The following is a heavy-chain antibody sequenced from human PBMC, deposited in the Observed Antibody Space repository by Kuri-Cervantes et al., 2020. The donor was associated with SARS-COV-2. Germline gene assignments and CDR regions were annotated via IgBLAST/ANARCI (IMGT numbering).Heavy chain of an antibody. J-gene: IGHJ6*02. CDR2: ISSSSSYI. CDR1: GFTFSSYS. D-gene: IGHD2-15*01. CDR3: ARDPPSPYCSGGSCRTDV. V-gene: IGHV3-21*01. Sequence: GGSLRLSCAASGFTFSSYSMNWVRQAPGKGLEWVSSISSSSSYIYYADSVKGRFTISRDNAKNSLYLQMNSLRAGDTAVYYCARDPPSPYCSGGSCRTDVWGQGTTVTVSS.